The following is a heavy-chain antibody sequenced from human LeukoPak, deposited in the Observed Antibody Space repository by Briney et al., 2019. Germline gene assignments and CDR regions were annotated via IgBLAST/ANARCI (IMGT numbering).Heavy chain of an antibody. V-gene: IGHV4-30-2*01. CDR2: IYHSGST. D-gene: IGHD3-3*01. Sequence: SQTLSLTCAVSGGSISSGGYSWSWIRQPPGKGLEWIGYIYHSGSTYYNPSLKSRVTISVDTSKNQFSLKLSSVTAADTAVYYCARGLGGQGKRVWSGYYRGPTRAQTFDYWGQGTLVTVSS. CDR1: GGSISSGGYS. J-gene: IGHJ4*02. CDR3: ARGLGGQGKRVWSGYYRGPTRAQTFDY.